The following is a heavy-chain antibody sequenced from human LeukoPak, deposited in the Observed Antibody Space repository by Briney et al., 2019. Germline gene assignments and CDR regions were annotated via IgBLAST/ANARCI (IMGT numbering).Heavy chain of an antibody. CDR3: ARGGSGTWFGELLEGGRWFDP. J-gene: IGHJ5*02. Sequence: ASVKVSCKASGYTFTGYYMHWVRQAPGQGLEWMGWINPNSGGTNYAQKFQGRVTMTRDTSISTAYMELSRLRSDDTAVYYCARGGSGTWFGELLEGGRWFDPWGQGTLVTVSS. D-gene: IGHD3-10*01. CDR1: GYTFTGYY. CDR2: INPNSGGT. V-gene: IGHV1-2*02.